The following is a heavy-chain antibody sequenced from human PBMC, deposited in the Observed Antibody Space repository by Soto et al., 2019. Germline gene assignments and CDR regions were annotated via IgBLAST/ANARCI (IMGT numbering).Heavy chain of an antibody. CDR3: ALAYYDFWSGTVRNWFDP. CDR2: IIPIFGTA. V-gene: IGHV1-69*13. J-gene: IGHJ5*02. CDR1: GGTFSSYA. Sequence: AASVKVSCKASGGTFSSYAISWVRQAPGQGLEWMGGIIPIFGTANYAQKFQGRVTITADESTSTAYMELSSLRSEDTAVYYCALAYYDFWSGTVRNWFDPWGQGTLVTVSS. D-gene: IGHD3-3*01.